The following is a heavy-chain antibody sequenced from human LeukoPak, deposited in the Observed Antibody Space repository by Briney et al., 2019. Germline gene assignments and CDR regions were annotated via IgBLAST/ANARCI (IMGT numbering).Heavy chain of an antibody. J-gene: IGHJ1*01. CDR1: GYTFTGYY. CDR2: INPNSGGT. D-gene: IGHD6-13*01. Sequence: ASVKVSCKASGYTFTGYYMHWVRQAPGQGLEWMGWINPNSGGTNYAQKSQGRVTMTRDTSISTAYMELSRLRSDDTAVYYCARVRSGYSSSWYSEYFQHWGQGTLVTVSS. V-gene: IGHV1-2*02. CDR3: ARVRSGYSSSWYSEYFQH.